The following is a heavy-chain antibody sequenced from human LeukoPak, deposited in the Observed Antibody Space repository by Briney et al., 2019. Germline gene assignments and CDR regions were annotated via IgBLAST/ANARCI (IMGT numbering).Heavy chain of an antibody. V-gene: IGHV1-8*01. CDR2: MNPNSGNT. J-gene: IGHJ4*02. CDR1: GYTFTSYD. Sequence: ATVKVSCKASGYTFTSYDINWVRQATGQGLEWMGWMNPNSGNTGYAQKFQGRVTMTRNTSISTAYMELSSLRSEDTAVYYCARGGLGYYYDIGDYWGQGTLVTVSS. CDR3: ARGGLGYYYDIGDY. D-gene: IGHD3-22*01.